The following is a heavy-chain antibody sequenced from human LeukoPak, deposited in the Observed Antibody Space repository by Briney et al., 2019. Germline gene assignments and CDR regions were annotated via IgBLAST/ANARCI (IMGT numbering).Heavy chain of an antibody. CDR1: GFTFSSYS. V-gene: IGHV3-21*06. CDR3: AKTLYYSDSSGYAY. CDR2: ISSSSSYI. J-gene: IGHJ4*02. Sequence: GGSLRLSCAASGFTFSSYSMNWVRQAPGKGLEWVSSISSSSSYIYYADSVKGRFTISRDNAKNSLFLQMNSLRAEDTAVYYCAKTLYYSDSSGYAYWGQGTLVTVSS. D-gene: IGHD3-22*01.